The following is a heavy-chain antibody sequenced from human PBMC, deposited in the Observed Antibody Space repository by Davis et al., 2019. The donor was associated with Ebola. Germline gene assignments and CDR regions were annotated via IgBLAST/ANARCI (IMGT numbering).Heavy chain of an antibody. CDR2: ISSSSSYI. CDR1: GFTFSNAW. J-gene: IGHJ6*02. Sequence: GESLKISCAASGFTFSNAWMSWVRQAPGKGLEWVSSISSSSSYIYYADSVKGRFTISRDNSKNTLYLQMNSLRAEDTAVYYCAKDEDSSSSLFYYYGMDVWGQGTTVTVSS. V-gene: IGHV3-21*01. D-gene: IGHD6-6*01. CDR3: AKDEDSSSSLFYYYGMDV.